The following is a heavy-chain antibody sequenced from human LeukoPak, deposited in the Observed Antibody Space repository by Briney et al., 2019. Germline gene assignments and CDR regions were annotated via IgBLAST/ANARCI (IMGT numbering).Heavy chain of an antibody. V-gene: IGHV4-4*07. CDR2: IYTSGST. CDR3: ARVAVAGKVDY. J-gene: IGHJ4*02. Sequence: SETLSLTCTVSGGSFSSYYWSWIRQPAGKGLEWIGRIYTSGSTNYNPSLKSRVTMSVDTSKNQCSLKLSSVTAADTAVYYCARVAVAGKVDYWGQGTLVTVSS. CDR1: GGSFSSYY. D-gene: IGHD6-19*01.